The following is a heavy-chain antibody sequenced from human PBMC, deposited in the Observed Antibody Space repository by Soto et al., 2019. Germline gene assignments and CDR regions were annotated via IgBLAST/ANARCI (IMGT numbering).Heavy chain of an antibody. Sequence: EVQLVESGGGLVQPGGSLRLSCAASGFIVSSNYMSWVRQAPGKGPEWVALIYSGGTTHYAESVKGRSTISRDKSKNTLYLQMNSLRAEDTAVYYCARRWGWGHGTMVTVSS. J-gene: IGHJ3*01. D-gene: IGHD1-26*01. CDR2: IYSGGTT. CDR3: ARRWG. CDR1: GFIVSSNY. V-gene: IGHV3-66*01.